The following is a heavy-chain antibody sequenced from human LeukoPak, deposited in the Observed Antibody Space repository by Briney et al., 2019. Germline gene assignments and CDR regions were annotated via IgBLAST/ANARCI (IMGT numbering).Heavy chain of an antibody. J-gene: IGHJ4*02. CDR2: ISGNGGRT. Sequence: GGSLRLSCAAAGSTVSSYGMSWVRQAPGEGMEWVSVISGNGGRTYSADSVKGWFTISRDNSKNTVYLQMNSLRAEDTAVYYCARERAGIWDSFDYWGQGTLVTVSS. CDR3: ARERAGIWDSFDY. V-gene: IGHV3-23*01. CDR1: GSTVSSYG. D-gene: IGHD3-10*01.